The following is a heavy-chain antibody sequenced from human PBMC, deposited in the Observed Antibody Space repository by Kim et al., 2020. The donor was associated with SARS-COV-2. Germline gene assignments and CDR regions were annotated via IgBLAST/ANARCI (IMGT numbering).Heavy chain of an antibody. D-gene: IGHD3-22*01. Sequence: GGSLRLSCAASGFTFSSYGMHWVRQAPGKGLEWVAVISYDGSNKYYADSVKGRFTISRDNSKNTLYLQMNSLRAEDTAVYYCAKDRMRITMIVVADYYYGMDVWGQGTTVTVSS. CDR1: GFTFSSYG. V-gene: IGHV3-30*18. CDR3: AKDRMRITMIVVADYYYGMDV. CDR2: ISYDGSNK. J-gene: IGHJ6*02.